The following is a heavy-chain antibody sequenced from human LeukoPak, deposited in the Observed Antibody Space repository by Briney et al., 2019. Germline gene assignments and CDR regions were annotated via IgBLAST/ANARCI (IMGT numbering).Heavy chain of an antibody. CDR2: ISAYNGNT. Sequence: ASVKVSCKASGYTFTSYGIGWVRQAPGQGLEWMGWISAYNGNTNYAQKLQGRVTMTTDTSTSTAYMELRSLRSDDTAVYYCARENYDSSGYYEAYYYYGMDVWGQGTTVTVSS. CDR3: ARENYDSSGYYEAYYYYGMDV. D-gene: IGHD3-22*01. V-gene: IGHV1-18*01. CDR1: GYTFTSYG. J-gene: IGHJ6*02.